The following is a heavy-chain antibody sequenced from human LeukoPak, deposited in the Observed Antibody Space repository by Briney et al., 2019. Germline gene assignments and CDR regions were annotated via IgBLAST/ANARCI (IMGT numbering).Heavy chain of an antibody. J-gene: IGHJ4*02. V-gene: IGHV1-2*02. CDR1: GYTFTGYY. Sequence: GASVKVSCKASGYTFTGYYMHWVRQAPGQGLEWMGWINPNSGGTNYAQKFQGRVTMTRDTSISTAYMELSRLRSDDTAVYYCARVSVGYSYVCDYWGQGTLVSVSS. D-gene: IGHD5-18*01. CDR3: ARVSVGYSYVCDY. CDR2: INPNSGGT.